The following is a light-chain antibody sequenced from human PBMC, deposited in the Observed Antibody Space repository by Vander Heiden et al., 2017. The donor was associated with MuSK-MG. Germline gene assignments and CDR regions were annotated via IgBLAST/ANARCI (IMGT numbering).Light chain of an antibody. Sequence: IRVTQSQSSLSASVGDRVTITCRASQSISSYLNWYQQKPGKAPKLLIYAASSLQSGVPSRFSDSGSGADFTLTISSLQPEDFATYYCEQSYSTVWTCGQGTKVEIK. V-gene: IGKV1-39*01. J-gene: IGKJ1*01. CDR1: QSISSY. CDR3: EQSYSTVWT. CDR2: AAS.